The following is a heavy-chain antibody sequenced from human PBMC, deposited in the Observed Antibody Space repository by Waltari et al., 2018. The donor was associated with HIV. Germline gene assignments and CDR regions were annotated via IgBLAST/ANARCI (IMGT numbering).Heavy chain of an antibody. Sequence: EVHLVESGGGLVQPGRSLRLSCTASGLNFGAYAVPWSRQAPGKGLEWVGFIRSKPYGGTREYAASVKGRFTISRDDSKNIAFLQMDSLKIEDTAVYYCARGVNLRCTGDCYSAYWGQGTLVTVSS. CDR2: IRSKPYGGTR. D-gene: IGHD2-21*02. V-gene: IGHV3-49*03. CDR3: ARGVNLRCTGDCYSAY. J-gene: IGHJ4*02. CDR1: GLNFGAYA.